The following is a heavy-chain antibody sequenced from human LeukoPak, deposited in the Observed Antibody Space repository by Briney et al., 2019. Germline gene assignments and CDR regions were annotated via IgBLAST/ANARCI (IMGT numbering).Heavy chain of an antibody. CDR3: ARALVITFGGVIDYFDY. CDR2: ISSSSSYI. CDR1: GFTFSSYS. D-gene: IGHD3-16*02. Sequence: GGSLRLSCAASGFTFSSYSMSWVRQAPGKRLEWVSSISSSSSYIYYADSVNGRFTISRDNAKNSLYLQMSSLRAEETAVYYCARALVITFGGVIDYFDYWGQGTLVTVSS. J-gene: IGHJ4*02. V-gene: IGHV3-21*01.